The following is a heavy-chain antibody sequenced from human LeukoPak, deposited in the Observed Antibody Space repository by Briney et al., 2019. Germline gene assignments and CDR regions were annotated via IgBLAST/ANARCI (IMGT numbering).Heavy chain of an antibody. V-gene: IGHV3-21*01. J-gene: IGHJ4*02. CDR2: ISSSSSYI. D-gene: IGHD3-10*01. CDR1: GFTFSSYS. Sequence: PGGSLRLSCAASGFTFSSYSMNWVRQAPGKGLEWVSSISSSSSYIYYADSVKGRFTISRDNAKNSLYLQMNSLRAEDTAVYYCARALYGSGSYSVYWGQGTLVTVSS. CDR3: ARALYGSGSYSVY.